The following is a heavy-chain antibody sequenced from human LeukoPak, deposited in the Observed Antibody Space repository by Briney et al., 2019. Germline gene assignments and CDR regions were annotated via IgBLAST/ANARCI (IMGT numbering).Heavy chain of an antibody. V-gene: IGHV3-30*02. D-gene: IGHD3-3*01. CDR1: GFTFSSYG. CDR2: IRYDGSNK. J-gene: IGHJ3*02. CDR3: ARHYDFWSGYYTGAFDI. Sequence: GGSLRLSCAASGFTFSSYGMHWVRQAPGKGLEWVAFIRYDGSNKYYADSVKGRFTISRDNSKNTLYLQMNSLRAEDTAVYYCARHYDFWSGYYTGAFDIWGQGTMVTVSS.